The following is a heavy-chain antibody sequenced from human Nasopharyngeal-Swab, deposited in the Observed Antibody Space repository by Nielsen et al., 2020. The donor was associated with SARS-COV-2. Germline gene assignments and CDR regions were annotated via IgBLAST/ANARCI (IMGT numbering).Heavy chain of an antibody. CDR3: AKLAVTVYWYFDV. CDR1: GFSFSTYA. V-gene: IGHV3-23*01. J-gene: IGHJ2*01. Sequence: GGSLRLSCAASGFSFSTYAMSWVRLVPGKGLEWVSSISDGGDSTFYADSVKGRFTISRDNSENTLYLQMSSLRADDTAVYYCAKLAVTVYWYFDVWGPGTLLTVSS. CDR2: ISDGGDST.